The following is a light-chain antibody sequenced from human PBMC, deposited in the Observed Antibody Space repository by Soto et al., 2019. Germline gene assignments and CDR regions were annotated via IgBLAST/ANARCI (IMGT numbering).Light chain of an antibody. CDR3: QRLNSYRT. CDR1: QGISSY. Sequence: DIKLTQSPSFVSASVGDRVTITCRASQGISSYLAWYQQKPGKAPKLLIYAASTLQSGVPSRFSGSGSGTEFTLTISSLQPEDFATYYCQRLNSYRTFGQGTKVDIK. V-gene: IGKV1-9*01. CDR2: AAS. J-gene: IGKJ1*01.